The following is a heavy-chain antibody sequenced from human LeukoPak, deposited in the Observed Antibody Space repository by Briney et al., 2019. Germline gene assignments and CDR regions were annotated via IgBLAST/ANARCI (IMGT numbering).Heavy chain of an antibody. Sequence: PSESLTLTCTVSGGSISSYYWTWIRQPPGKALEWIVYIYYSDAANYNPSLRSRVTISVDTSKNQFSLNLTSVTAADTAVYYCARHPLVSLDAFDLWGQGTMVTVSS. D-gene: IGHD2-15*01. J-gene: IGHJ3*01. CDR1: GGSISSYY. CDR2: IYYSDAA. V-gene: IGHV4-59*08. CDR3: ARHPLVSLDAFDL.